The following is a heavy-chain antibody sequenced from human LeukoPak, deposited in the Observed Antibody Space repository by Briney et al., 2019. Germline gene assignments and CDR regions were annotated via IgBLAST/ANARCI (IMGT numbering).Heavy chain of an antibody. D-gene: IGHD3-10*01. J-gene: IGHJ6*02. Sequence: GASVKVSCKASGYTFTGYYMHWVRQAPGQGLEWMGWINPNSGGTNYAQKFQGRVTMTRDTSISTAYMELRSLRSDDTAVYYCARDELLWFGEGGNYYYYGMDVWGQGTTVTVSS. V-gene: IGHV1-2*02. CDR2: INPNSGGT. CDR3: ARDELLWFGEGGNYYYYGMDV. CDR1: GYTFTGYY.